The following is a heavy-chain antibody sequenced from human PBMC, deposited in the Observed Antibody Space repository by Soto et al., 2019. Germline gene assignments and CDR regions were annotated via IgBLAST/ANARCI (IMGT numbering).Heavy chain of an antibody. CDR1: GGTFGSYA. Sequence: ASVKVSCKTSGGTFGSYAISWVRQAPGQGLEWMGGFIPVFGAADYAQKFLGRVTITADESTSTAYMELGSLKTEDSAMYYCARGRESTGYYLDYFLYWGQGTLVTVSS. CDR2: FIPVFGAA. D-gene: IGHD3-22*01. CDR3: ARGRESTGYYLDYFLY. V-gene: IGHV1-69*13. J-gene: IGHJ4*02.